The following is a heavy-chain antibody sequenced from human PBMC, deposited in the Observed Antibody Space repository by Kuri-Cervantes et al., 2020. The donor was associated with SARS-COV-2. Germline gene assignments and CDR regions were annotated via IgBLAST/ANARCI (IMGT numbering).Heavy chain of an antibody. Sequence: GESLKISCAASGFTFSSYGMHWVRQAPGKGLEWVAFIRYDGGNKYYADSVKGRFTISRDDSKNTLYLQMNSLSAEDSAVYYCAKDKKITGMGYYYFMDVWGKGTTVTVSS. D-gene: IGHD1-20*01. CDR2: IRYDGGNK. V-gene: IGHV3-30*02. CDR1: GFTFSSYG. CDR3: AKDKKITGMGYYYFMDV. J-gene: IGHJ6*03.